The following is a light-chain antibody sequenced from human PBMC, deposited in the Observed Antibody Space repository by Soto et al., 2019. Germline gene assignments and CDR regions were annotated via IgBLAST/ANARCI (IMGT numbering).Light chain of an antibody. Sequence: QAVVTQEPSLTVSPGETVTLTCGSSTGDVTSDHFPYWFQQKPGQAPRTLIYVTNYKYSLTPDRFSGSLLGGKAALTLLGAQPEDEADYYCLLSYGGARVFGGGTKLTVL. CDR2: VTN. CDR3: LLSYGGARV. CDR1: TGDVTSDHF. J-gene: IGLJ2*01. V-gene: IGLV7-46*02.